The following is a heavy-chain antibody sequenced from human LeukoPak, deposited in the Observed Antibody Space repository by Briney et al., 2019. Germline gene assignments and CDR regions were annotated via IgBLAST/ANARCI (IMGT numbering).Heavy chain of an antibody. CDR3: AKDLVFWSGYYYGMDV. J-gene: IGHJ6*02. V-gene: IGHV3-23*01. CDR1: GFTFDDYA. D-gene: IGHD3-3*01. Sequence: GGSLRLSCAASGFTFDDYAMSWVRQAPGKGLEWVSAISGSGGSTYYADSVKGRFTISRDNSKNTLYLQMNSLRAEDTAVYYCAKDLVFWSGYYYGMDVWGQGTTVTVSS. CDR2: ISGSGGST.